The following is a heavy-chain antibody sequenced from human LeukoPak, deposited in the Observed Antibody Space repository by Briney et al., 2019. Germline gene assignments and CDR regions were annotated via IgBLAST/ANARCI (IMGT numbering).Heavy chain of an antibody. CDR1: GYTFTSYG. J-gene: IGHJ4*02. CDR2: INPNSGGT. D-gene: IGHD3-10*01. Sequence: PGASVKVSCKASGYTFTSYGISWVRQAPGQGLEWMGWINPNSGGTNYAQKFQGRVTMTRDTSISTAYMELSRLRSDDTAVYYCARVNYYGSGSTGFDYWGQGTLVTVSS. CDR3: ARVNYYGSGSTGFDY. V-gene: IGHV1-2*02.